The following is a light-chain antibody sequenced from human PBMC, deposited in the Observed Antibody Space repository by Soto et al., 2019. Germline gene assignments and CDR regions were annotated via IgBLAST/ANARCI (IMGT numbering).Light chain of an antibody. V-gene: IGKV3-20*01. Sequence: EIVLTQSPGTLSLSPGERATLSCRASQYVGTRLAWYQHKPGQAPRLLIYYTSNRATGIPARFSGSGSGTDFTLTISRLEPEDFAVYYCQQYGSSPRTFGQGTKVDIK. J-gene: IGKJ1*01. CDR2: YTS. CDR3: QQYGSSPRT. CDR1: QYVGTR.